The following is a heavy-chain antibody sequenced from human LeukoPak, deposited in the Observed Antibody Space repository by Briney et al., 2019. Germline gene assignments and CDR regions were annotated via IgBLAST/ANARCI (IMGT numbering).Heavy chain of an antibody. CDR3: ARVHCSGGSCYFGAFDI. CDR2: IYYSGST. CDR1: GGSISSSSYY. D-gene: IGHD2-15*01. J-gene: IGHJ3*02. Sequence: SETLSLTCTVSGGSISSSSYYWGWIRQPPGKGLEWIGSIYYSGSTYYNPSLKSRATISVDTSKNQFSLKLSSVTAADTAVYYCARVHCSGGSCYFGAFDIWGQGTMVTVSS. V-gene: IGHV4-39*07.